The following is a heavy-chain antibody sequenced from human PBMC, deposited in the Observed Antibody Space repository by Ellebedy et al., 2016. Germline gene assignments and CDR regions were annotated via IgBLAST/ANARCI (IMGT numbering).Heavy chain of an antibody. CDR1: GGTFSSYA. CDR2: IIPIFGTA. J-gene: IGHJ5*02. CDR3: ARVEGDDSSGYWDNWFDP. D-gene: IGHD3-22*01. Sequence: SVKVSCXASGGTFSSYAISWVRQAPGQGLEWMGGIIPIFGTANYAQKFQGRVTITADESTSTAYMELSSLRSEDTAVYYCARVEGDDSSGYWDNWFDPWGQGTLVTVSS. V-gene: IGHV1-69*13.